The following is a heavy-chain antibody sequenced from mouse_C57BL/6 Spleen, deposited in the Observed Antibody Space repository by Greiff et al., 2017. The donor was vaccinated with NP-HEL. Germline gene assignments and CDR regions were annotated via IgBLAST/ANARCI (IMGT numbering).Heavy chain of an antibody. CDR3: ARQEGPPLFDY. D-gene: IGHD3-3*01. Sequence: VQLQESGAELVKPGASVKISCKASGYAFSSYWMNWVKQRPGKGLEWIGQIYPGDGDTNYNGKFKGKATLTADKSSSTAYMQLSSLTSEDSAVYFCARQEGPPLFDYWGQGTTLTVSS. CDR1: GYAFSSYW. J-gene: IGHJ2*01. V-gene: IGHV1-80*01. CDR2: IYPGDGDT.